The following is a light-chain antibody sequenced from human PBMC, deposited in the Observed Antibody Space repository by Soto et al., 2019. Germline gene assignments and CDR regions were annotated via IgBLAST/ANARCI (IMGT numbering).Light chain of an antibody. CDR1: SSDVGGYND. CDR2: EVS. V-gene: IGLV2-8*01. CDR3: SSYAGSNTVYV. Sequence: QSALTQPPSASGSPGQSVTISCTGNSSDVGGYNDVSWYQQHPGKAPKLMIYEVSKRPSGVPDRFSGSKSGNTASLAVSGLQAEDEADYFCSSYAGSNTVYVFGTGTKLTVL. J-gene: IGLJ1*01.